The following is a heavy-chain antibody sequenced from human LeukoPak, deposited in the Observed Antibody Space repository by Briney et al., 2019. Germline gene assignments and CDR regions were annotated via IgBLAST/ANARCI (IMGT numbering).Heavy chain of an antibody. CDR2: ILTGGNT. V-gene: IGHV3-66*01. CDR3: ASPSGNYLGGLDF. D-gene: IGHD3-10*02. Sequence: GGSLRLSCAASGLTVCNKYMSWVRQAPGKGLEWVSAILTGGNTYYADSVKGKFTISRDSSKNTLYLQMDSLRAEDTAVYYCASPSGNYLGGLDFWGRGTLVTVSS. CDR1: GLTVCNKY. J-gene: IGHJ4*02.